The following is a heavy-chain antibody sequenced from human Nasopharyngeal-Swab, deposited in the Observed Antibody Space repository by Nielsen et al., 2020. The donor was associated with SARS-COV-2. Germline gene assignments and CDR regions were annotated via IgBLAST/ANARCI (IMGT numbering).Heavy chain of an antibody. CDR3: ARAREKVGATNY. D-gene: IGHD1-26*01. Sequence: GESLKISCAASEFTFSDYYMSWIRQAPGKGLEWVSYISSSGSTIYYADSVKGRFTISRDNAKNSLYLQMNSLRAEDTAVYYCARAREKVGATNYWGQGTLVTVSS. CDR1: EFTFSDYY. J-gene: IGHJ4*02. V-gene: IGHV3-11*01. CDR2: ISSSGSTI.